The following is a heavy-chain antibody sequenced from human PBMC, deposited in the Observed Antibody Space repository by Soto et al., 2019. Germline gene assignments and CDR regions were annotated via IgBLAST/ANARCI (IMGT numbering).Heavy chain of an antibody. CDR3: ARSRGTGWFDP. CDR2: IYYSGST. J-gene: IGHJ5*02. V-gene: IGHV4-59*01. Sequence: TSETLSLTCTVSGGSISSYYWSWIRQPPGKGLEWIGYIYYSGSTNYNPSLKSRVTISVDTSKNQFSLKLSSVTAADTAVYYCARSRGTGWFDPWGQGTLVTVSS. CDR1: GGSISSYY. D-gene: IGHD1-1*01.